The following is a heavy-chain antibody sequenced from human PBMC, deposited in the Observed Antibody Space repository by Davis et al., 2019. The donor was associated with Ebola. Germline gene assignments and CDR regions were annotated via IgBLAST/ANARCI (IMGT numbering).Heavy chain of an antibody. Sequence: SVKVSCKASGVTFSSYTISWVRQAPGQGLEWMGRIIPILGIANYAQKFQGRVTITRDTSASIAYMELSSVRSEDTAVYYCARDGGRGSAAAGTCLDYWGQGTLVTVSS. V-gene: IGHV1-69*04. J-gene: IGHJ4*02. CDR2: IIPILGIA. D-gene: IGHD6-13*01. CDR1: GVTFSSYT. CDR3: ARDGGRGSAAAGTCLDY.